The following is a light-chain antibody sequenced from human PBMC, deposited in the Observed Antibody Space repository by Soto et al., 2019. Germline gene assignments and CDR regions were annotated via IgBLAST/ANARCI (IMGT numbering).Light chain of an antibody. CDR2: GAS. CDR1: QSVSSSY. V-gene: IGKV3-20*01. J-gene: IGKJ2*01. CDR3: QQYGSSSVYT. Sequence: EIVLTQSPGTLSLSPGERATLSCRASQSVSSSYLAWYQQKPGQAPSLLIYGASSRATGIPDRFSGSGSGTGFTLTISRLEPEDFAVYYCQQYGSSSVYTFGQGTKLEIK.